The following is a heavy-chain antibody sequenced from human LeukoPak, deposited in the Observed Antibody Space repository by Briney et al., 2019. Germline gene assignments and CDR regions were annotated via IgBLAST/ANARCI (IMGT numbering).Heavy chain of an antibody. CDR2: IRSKAYGGTT. V-gene: IGHV3-49*04. D-gene: IGHD3-22*01. J-gene: IGHJ4*02. CDR1: GFTFGDYA. Sequence: GGSLRLSCTASGFTFGDYAMSWVRQAPGKGLEWVGFIRSKAYGGTTEYAASVKGRFTISRDDSKSTAYLQMNSLKTEDTAVYYCTRDGSYDSSGYYVFDYWGQGTLVTVSS. CDR3: TRDGSYDSSGYYVFDY.